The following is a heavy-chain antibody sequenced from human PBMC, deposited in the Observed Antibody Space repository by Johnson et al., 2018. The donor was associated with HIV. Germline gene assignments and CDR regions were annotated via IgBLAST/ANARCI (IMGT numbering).Heavy chain of an antibody. CDR2: ISHDEADE. Sequence: QVQLVESGGGVVQPGRSLRLSCAASGFTFSSYGMHWVRQAPGKGPEWVAVISHDEADEQSADSVKARFTISRDNSKNTLYLQMNSLRAEDTALYYCAKDIQAGTHDAFDIWGQGTMVTVSS. CDR3: AKDIQAGTHDAFDI. CDR1: GFTFSSYG. V-gene: IGHV3-30*18. D-gene: IGHD1-7*01. J-gene: IGHJ3*02.